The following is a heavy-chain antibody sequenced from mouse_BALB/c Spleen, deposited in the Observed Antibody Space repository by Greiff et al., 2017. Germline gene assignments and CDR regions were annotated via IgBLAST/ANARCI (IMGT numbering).Heavy chain of an antibody. V-gene: IGHV3-2*02. J-gene: IGHJ2*01. CDR1: GYSITSDYA. D-gene: IGHD2-3*01. CDR3: ARGYDGYY. CDR2: ISYSGST. Sequence: DVKLVESGPGLVKPSQSLSLTCTVTGYSITSDYAWNWIRQFPGNKLEWMGYISYSGSTSYNPSLKSRISITRDTSKNQFFLQLNSVTTEDTATYYCARGYDGYYWGQGTTLTVSS.